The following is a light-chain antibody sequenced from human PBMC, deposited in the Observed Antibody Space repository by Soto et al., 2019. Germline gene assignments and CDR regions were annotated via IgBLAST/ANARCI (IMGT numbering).Light chain of an antibody. CDR3: SSYRSSNTVV. CDR1: SSDVGGYNY. CDR2: DVS. Sequence: QSVLTQPASVSGSPGQSITISCTGTSSDVGGYNYVSWYQQHPGKVPKLMIYDVSNRPSGVSNRFSGSKSGNTASLTISGLQAEDEADYYCSSYRSSNTVVFGGGTKLTVL. V-gene: IGLV2-14*01. J-gene: IGLJ2*01.